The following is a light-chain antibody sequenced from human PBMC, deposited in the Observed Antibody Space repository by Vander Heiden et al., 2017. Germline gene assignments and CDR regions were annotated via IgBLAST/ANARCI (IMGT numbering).Light chain of an antibody. CDR1: QSLLHSNGYNY. CDR3: RQALQTPLT. V-gene: IGKV2-28*01. J-gene: IGKJ5*01. Sequence: DIVMTQSPLSLPVTPGEPASISCRSSQSLLHSNGYNYLDWYLQKPGQSPQLLIYLGSNRASGVPDRFSGSGSGTDFTLKISRVEAEDVGVYYCRQALQTPLTFRQGTLLEIK. CDR2: LGS.